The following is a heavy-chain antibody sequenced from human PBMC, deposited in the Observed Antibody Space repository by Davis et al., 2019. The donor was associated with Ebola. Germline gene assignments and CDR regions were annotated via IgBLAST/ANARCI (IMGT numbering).Heavy chain of an antibody. Sequence: ASVKVSCKASGYTFTSYGISWVRQAPGQGLEWMGWISAYNGNTNYAQKLQGRVTMTTDTSTSTAYIELRSLRSDDTAVYYCARDSGPTTVTANWYFELWGRGTLVTVSS. CDR3: ARDSGPTTVTANWYFEL. CDR1: GYTFTSYG. CDR2: ISAYNGNT. J-gene: IGHJ2*01. D-gene: IGHD2-21*02. V-gene: IGHV1-18*01.